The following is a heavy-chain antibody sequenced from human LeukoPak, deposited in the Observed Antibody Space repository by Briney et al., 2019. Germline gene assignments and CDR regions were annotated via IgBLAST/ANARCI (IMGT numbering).Heavy chain of an antibody. CDR1: GYTFTSYY. CDR2: INPSGGST. CDR3: ARDSAWYSSSWVFDY. J-gene: IGHJ4*02. V-gene: IGHV1-46*01. D-gene: IGHD6-13*01. Sequence: ASVKVSCKASGYTFTSYYMHWVRQAPGQGLEWMGIINPSGGSTSYAQKFQGRVTMTGDTSTSTVYMELSSLRSEDTAVYYCARDSAWYSSSWVFDYWGQGTLVTVSS.